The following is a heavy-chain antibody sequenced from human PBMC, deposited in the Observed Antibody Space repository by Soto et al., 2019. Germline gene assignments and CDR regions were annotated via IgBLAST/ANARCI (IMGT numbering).Heavy chain of an antibody. V-gene: IGHV4-4*02. CDR2: IYHSGST. CDR3: ARRRGYSYGDLDY. Sequence: SETLSLTCAVSGGSISSSNWWSWVRQPPGKGLEWIGEIYHSGSTNYNPSLKSRVTISVDKSKNQFSLKLSSVTAADTAVYYCARRRGYSYGDLDYWGQGTLVTVSS. CDR1: GGSISSSNW. J-gene: IGHJ4*02. D-gene: IGHD5-18*01.